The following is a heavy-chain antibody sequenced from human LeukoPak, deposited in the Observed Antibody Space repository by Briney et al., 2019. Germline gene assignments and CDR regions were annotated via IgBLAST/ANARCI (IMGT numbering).Heavy chain of an antibody. CDR1: GYTFTSYD. D-gene: IGHD6-19*01. CDR3: ARVWRGSSGWYSNLYYFDY. Sequence: PVASVKVSCKASGYTFTSYDINWVRQATGQGLEWMGWMNPNSGNTGYAQKFQGRVTMTRNTSISTAYMELSRLRSDDTAVYYCARVWRGSSGWYSNLYYFDYWGQGTLVTVSS. J-gene: IGHJ4*02. V-gene: IGHV1-8*02. CDR2: MNPNSGNT.